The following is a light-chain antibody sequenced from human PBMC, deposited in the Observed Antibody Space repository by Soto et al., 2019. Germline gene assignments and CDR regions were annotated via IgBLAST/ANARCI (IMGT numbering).Light chain of an antibody. CDR1: SSDVGGYNF. CDR3: SSYAATNNYV. V-gene: IGLV2-8*01. Sequence: QSALTQPPSASGSPGQSVTISCTETSSDVGGYNFVSWYQQHPGKAPQLIIYEVTKRPSGVPDRFSGSKSGNTASLTVSGLQTEDEADYYCSSYAATNNYVFGSGTKLTVL. CDR2: EVT. J-gene: IGLJ1*01.